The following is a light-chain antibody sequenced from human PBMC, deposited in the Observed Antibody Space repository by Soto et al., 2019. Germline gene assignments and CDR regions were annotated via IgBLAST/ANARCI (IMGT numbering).Light chain of an antibody. Sequence: QSALTQPASVSGSPGQSITISCTGSSNDVGLYNYVSWYQQHPGKAPKLVISDVTNRPSGVSDRFSGSKSGNTASLTISGLQAEDEADYYCCSYGGSYTGVFGGGTKLTVL. CDR3: CSYGGSYTGV. CDR1: SNDVGLYNY. V-gene: IGLV2-14*03. CDR2: DVT. J-gene: IGLJ2*01.